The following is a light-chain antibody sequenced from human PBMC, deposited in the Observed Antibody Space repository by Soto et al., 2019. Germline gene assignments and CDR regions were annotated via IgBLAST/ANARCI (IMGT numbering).Light chain of an antibody. Sequence: DIQLTQSPSFLSASVEDRVTITCRASQGISSYLAWYQQKPGKAPKLLIYAASTLQGGVPSRFSGSGSGTEFTLTISSLQPEDFATYYCQQLNSYPRTFGQGTRLEIK. CDR1: QGISSY. V-gene: IGKV1-9*01. CDR3: QQLNSYPRT. CDR2: AAS. J-gene: IGKJ5*01.